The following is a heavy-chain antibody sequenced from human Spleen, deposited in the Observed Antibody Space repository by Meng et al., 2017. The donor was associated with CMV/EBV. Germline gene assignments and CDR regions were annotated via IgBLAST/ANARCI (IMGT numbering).Heavy chain of an antibody. CDR3: ARDSGTYYDFWSGDRGAGMDV. Sequence: GESLKISCAASGFRFSDYAMNWVRQAPGEGLEWVSYISAAFISGAFSPIYYADSVKGRFTVSRDNARNSLYLQMNSLRAEDTAVYYCARDSGTYYDFWSGDRGAGMDVWGQGTTVTVSS. CDR2: ISAAFISGAFSPI. CDR1: GFRFSDYA. V-gene: IGHV3-48*03. D-gene: IGHD3-3*01. J-gene: IGHJ6*02.